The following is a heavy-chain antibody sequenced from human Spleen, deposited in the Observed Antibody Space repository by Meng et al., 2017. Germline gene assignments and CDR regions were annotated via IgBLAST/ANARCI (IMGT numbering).Heavy chain of an antibody. J-gene: IGHJ4*02. D-gene: IGHD3-16*02. Sequence: QVQLQESGPGLVKPSQTLSLTCTVSGGSISSGDYYWSLIRQPPGKGLEWIGYIYHSGSAFYNPSLKSRVTISVDTSKNQFSLKLSSVTAADTAVYYCARDVGVIPHSYDYWGQGTLVTVSS. V-gene: IGHV4-30-4*01. CDR3: ARDVGVIPHSYDY. CDR1: GGSISSGDYY. CDR2: IYHSGSA.